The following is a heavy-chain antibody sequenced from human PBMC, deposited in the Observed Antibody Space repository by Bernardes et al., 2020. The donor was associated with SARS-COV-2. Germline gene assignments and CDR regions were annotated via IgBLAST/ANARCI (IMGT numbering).Heavy chain of an antibody. V-gene: IGHV4-59*01. J-gene: IGHJ5*02. CDR1: GGSISSYY. Sequence: SEPLFLTCTVSGGSISSYYWSWFRPRPGKGLEWIGYIYYSGSTNYNPSLKSRVTISVDTSKNQFSLKLSSVTAADTAVYYCARGFDPWGQGTLVTVSS. CDR3: ARGFDP. CDR2: IYYSGST.